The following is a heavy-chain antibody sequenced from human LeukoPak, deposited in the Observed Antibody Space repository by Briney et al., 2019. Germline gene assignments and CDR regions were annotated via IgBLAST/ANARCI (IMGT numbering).Heavy chain of an antibody. J-gene: IGHJ1*01. Sequence: PGGSLRLSCAASGFTFSDYSMNWVRQAPGKGLEWVSSISRSSRHVYYAGSVKGRFTISRGNAKNSLYLQMNSLRAEDMAVYFCVRDLMGSGSTTAYLHHWGQGTLVTVSS. V-gene: IGHV3-21*01. CDR2: ISRSSRHV. CDR3: VRDLMGSGSTTAYLHH. CDR1: GFTFSDYS. D-gene: IGHD1-1*01.